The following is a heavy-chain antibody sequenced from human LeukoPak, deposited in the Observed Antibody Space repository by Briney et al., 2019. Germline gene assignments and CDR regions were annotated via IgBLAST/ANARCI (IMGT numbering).Heavy chain of an antibody. V-gene: IGHV1-69*04. Sequence: SVKVSCKASGGTFSSHAVTWVRQAPGQGLEWMGRIVPILGIAFYAQKFQGRVTITADKSTSTAYTEMSSLRSEDTAVYYCARVRGYCSGGSCENYYYYGMDVWGQGTTVTVSS. CDR3: ARVRGYCSGGSCENYYYYGMDV. CDR1: GGTFSSHA. J-gene: IGHJ6*02. D-gene: IGHD2-15*01. CDR2: IVPILGIA.